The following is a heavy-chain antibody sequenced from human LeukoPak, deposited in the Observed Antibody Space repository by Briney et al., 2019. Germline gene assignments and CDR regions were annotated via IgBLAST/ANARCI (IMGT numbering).Heavy chain of an antibody. J-gene: IGHJ5*02. CDR3: ARGRYRAIKWFDP. D-gene: IGHD1-26*01. CDR2: IHYSGST. Sequence: SETLSLTCTVSGGSISSYYWSWIRQPPGKGLEWIGYIHYSGSTNYNPSLKSRVTISVDTSKNQFSLKLSSVTAADTAVYYCARGRYRAIKWFDPWGQGTLVTVSS. V-gene: IGHV4-59*12. CDR1: GGSISSYY.